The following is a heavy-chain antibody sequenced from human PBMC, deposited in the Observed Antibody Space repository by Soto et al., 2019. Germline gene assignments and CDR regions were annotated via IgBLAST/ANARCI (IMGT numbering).Heavy chain of an antibody. J-gene: IGHJ6*03. V-gene: IGHV3-33*08. CDR1: GFTFSNYA. D-gene: IGHD2-2*01. Sequence: PGGSLRLSCAASGFTFSNYAMSWVRQAPGKGLEWVAVIWYDGSNKYYADSVKGRFTISRDNSKNTLYLQMNSLRAEDTAVYYCARTAASTHGDDYYYYMDVWGKGTTVTVSS. CDR3: ARTAASTHGDDYYYYMDV. CDR2: IWYDGSNK.